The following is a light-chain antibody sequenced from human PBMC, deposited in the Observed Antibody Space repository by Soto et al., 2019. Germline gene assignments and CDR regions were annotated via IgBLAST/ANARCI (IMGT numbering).Light chain of an antibody. CDR2: GAS. CDR3: QQYNMWPQT. CDR1: QSLGTN. Sequence: EIVMRQSPATLSVSPGERATLSCRASQSLGTNLAWFQQKPGQAPRLLIHGASTRATGTPARFSGSGSGTEFTLTITSLQSEDFAVYYCQQYNMWPQTFGQGTKVDIK. J-gene: IGKJ1*01. V-gene: IGKV3-15*01.